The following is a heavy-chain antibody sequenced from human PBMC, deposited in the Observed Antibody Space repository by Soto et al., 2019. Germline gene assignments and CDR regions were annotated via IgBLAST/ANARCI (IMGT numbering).Heavy chain of an antibody. CDR3: ARVFGSGSYLLYYYYGMDV. V-gene: IGHV1-18*01. CDR2: ISAYNGNT. D-gene: IGHD3-10*01. CDR1: GYTFTSYG. Sequence: ASVKVSCKASGYTFTSYGISWVRQAPGQGLEWMGWISAYNGNTNYAQKLQGRVTMTTDTSTSTAYMELRSLRSDDTAVYYCARVFGSGSYLLYYYYGMDVWGQGTTVTVSS. J-gene: IGHJ6*02.